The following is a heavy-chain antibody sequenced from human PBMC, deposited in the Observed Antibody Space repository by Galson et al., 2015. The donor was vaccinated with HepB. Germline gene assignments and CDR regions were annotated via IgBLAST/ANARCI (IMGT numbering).Heavy chain of an antibody. D-gene: IGHD3-16*01. CDR2: ISWNSGSI. V-gene: IGHV3-9*01. Sequence: SLRLSCAASGFTFDDYAMHWVRQAPGKGLEWVSGISWNSGSIGYADSVKGRFTISRDNAKNSLYPQMNSLRAEDTALYYCAKGQYDYVWGSQNGNWFDPWGQGTLVTVSS. CDR1: GFTFDDYA. J-gene: IGHJ5*02. CDR3: AKGQYDYVWGSQNGNWFDP.